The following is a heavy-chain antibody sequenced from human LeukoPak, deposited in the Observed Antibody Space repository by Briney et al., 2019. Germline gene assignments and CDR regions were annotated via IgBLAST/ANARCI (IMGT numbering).Heavy chain of an antibody. CDR2: ISAYNGNT. Sequence: ASVKVSCKASGYTFTSYGISWVRQAPGQGLEWMGWISAYNGNTNYAQKLQGRVTMTTDTSTSTAYMELRSLRSDDTAVYYCARDRSAYYDILTGSPLDYWGQGTLVTVSS. V-gene: IGHV1-18*01. D-gene: IGHD3-9*01. CDR1: GYTFTSYG. J-gene: IGHJ4*02. CDR3: ARDRSAYYDILTGSPLDY.